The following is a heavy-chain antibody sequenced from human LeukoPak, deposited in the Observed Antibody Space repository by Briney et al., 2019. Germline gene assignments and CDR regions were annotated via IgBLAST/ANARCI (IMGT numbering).Heavy chain of an antibody. D-gene: IGHD2-15*01. CDR3: AKIRESGGNYLGAFDI. V-gene: IGHV4-4*07. CDR1: GASISSYY. J-gene: IGHJ3*02. CDR2: IYNSGST. Sequence: SETLSLTCTVSGASISSYYWTWIRQPAGKGLEWIGRIYNSGSTNYNPSLKTRVIMSVDTSKNQFSLRLNSVTAADTAVYYCAKIRESGGNYLGAFDIWGQGTAVTVSS.